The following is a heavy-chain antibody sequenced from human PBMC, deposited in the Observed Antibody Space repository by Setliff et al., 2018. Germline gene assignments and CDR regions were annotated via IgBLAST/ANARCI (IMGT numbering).Heavy chain of an antibody. CDR3: ARHTIAMSTIISYFDY. J-gene: IGHJ4*02. CDR2: LSYNGNA. V-gene: IGHV4-39*01. Sequence: PSETLSLTCSVSGGSFTNTNNYWGWIRQPPGKGLEWIGTLSYNGNAYYTPSLKSRVTISIDTSKNQFSLKLSSVTAADTAVYYCARHTIAMSTIISYFDYWGQGTLVTVSS. D-gene: IGHD3-10*01. CDR1: GGSFTNTNNY.